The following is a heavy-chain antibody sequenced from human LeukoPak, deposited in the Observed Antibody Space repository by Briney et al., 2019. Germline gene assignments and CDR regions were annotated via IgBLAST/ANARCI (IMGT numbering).Heavy chain of an antibody. Sequence: PGRSLRLSCAASGFTFSSYGMHWVRQAPGKGLEWVAVISYDGSNKYYADSVKGRFTISRDNSKNTLYLQMNSLRAEDTAVYYCAKALQGCSSTSCYAYIGYWGQGTLVTVSS. V-gene: IGHV3-30*18. CDR2: ISYDGSNK. CDR1: GFTFSSYG. D-gene: IGHD2-2*01. CDR3: AKALQGCSSTSCYAYIGY. J-gene: IGHJ4*02.